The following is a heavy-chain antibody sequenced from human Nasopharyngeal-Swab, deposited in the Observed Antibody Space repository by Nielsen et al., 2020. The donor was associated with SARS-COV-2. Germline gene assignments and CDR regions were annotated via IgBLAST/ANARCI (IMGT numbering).Heavy chain of an antibody. J-gene: IGHJ4*02. D-gene: IGHD2-15*01. V-gene: IGHV3-23*01. Sequence: WIRQPPGKGLEWGSAISGSGGSTYYADSVKGRFTISRDNSKNTLYLQMNSLRAEDTAVYYCAKGSSGYCSGGSCYLYYFDYWGQGTLVTVSS. CDR2: ISGSGGST. CDR3: AKGSSGYCSGGSCYLYYFDY.